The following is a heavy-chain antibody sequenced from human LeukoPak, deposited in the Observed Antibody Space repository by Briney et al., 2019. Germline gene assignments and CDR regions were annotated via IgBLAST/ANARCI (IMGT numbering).Heavy chain of an antibody. CDR1: GYTFISYG. Sequence: ASVKVSCKASGYTFISYGISWVRQAPGQGPEWMGWISPYNDNTNYAQKLQGRVTMTTDTSTSTAYMELRSLRSDDTAVYYCARDSRRTTDIDYWGQGTLVTVSS. CDR2: ISPYNDNT. D-gene: IGHD1-7*01. V-gene: IGHV1-18*01. CDR3: ARDSRRTTDIDY. J-gene: IGHJ4*02.